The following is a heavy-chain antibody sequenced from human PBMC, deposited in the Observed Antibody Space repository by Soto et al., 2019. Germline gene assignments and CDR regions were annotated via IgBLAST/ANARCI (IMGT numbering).Heavy chain of an antibody. Sequence: SGPTLVNPTQTLTLTCTFSGFSLSTGGVGVGWIRQPPGKAPEWLALIYWNDDKRYSPSLNSRLTITKDTSKNQVVLTMSNMDPVDTATYYCGGYNVLTRYYGYGMDVWGQGTRVTVSS. V-gene: IGHV2-5*01. CDR2: IYWNDDK. CDR3: GGYNVLTRYYGYGMDV. CDR1: GFSLSTGGVG. J-gene: IGHJ6*02. D-gene: IGHD3-9*01.